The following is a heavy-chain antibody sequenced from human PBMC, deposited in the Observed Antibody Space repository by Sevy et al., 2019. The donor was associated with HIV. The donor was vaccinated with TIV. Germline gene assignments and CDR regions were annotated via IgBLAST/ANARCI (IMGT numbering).Heavy chain of an antibody. CDR1: GFRFSTYA. CDR3: AKEPDY. Sequence: GGSLRLSCAAPGFRFSTYAMSWVRQAPEMGLEWVSALSIAGDNTYYADSVKGRFTISRDNSKNTVHLQMNGLRAEDTAIYYCAKEPDYWGRGTLVTVSS. J-gene: IGHJ4*02. CDR2: LSIAGDNT. V-gene: IGHV3-23*01.